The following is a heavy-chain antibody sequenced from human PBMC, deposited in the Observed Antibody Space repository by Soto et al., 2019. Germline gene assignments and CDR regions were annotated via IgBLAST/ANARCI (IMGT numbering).Heavy chain of an antibody. CDR3: ERSWEPLCTSRSCYGPNWFDP. J-gene: IGHJ5*02. Sequence: PGGSLRLSCAASGFRFGDYYMSWVRQPPGKGLEWLSSISSSGSTTHYADSLKGRFTISRDNAKNALYLQINSMRVEDSPISYCERSWEPLCTSRSCYGPNWFDPWGRGTLVAVSS. CDR2: ISSSGSTT. D-gene: IGHD2-2*01. CDR1: GFRFGDYY. V-gene: IGHV3-11*01.